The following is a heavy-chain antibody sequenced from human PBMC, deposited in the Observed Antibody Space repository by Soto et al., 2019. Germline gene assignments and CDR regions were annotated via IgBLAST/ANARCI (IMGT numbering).Heavy chain of an antibody. CDR3: AYYYDSSGYYVYAFDI. Sequence: ASVKVSCKAAGYTFTSYAMHWVRHAPGQRLEWMGWINAGNGNTKYTQKLQGRATITRGTSASTAYMELSSLRSEDTAVYYCAYYYDSSGYYVYAFDIWGQGTMVTVSS. CDR2: INAGNGNT. J-gene: IGHJ3*02. V-gene: IGHV1-3*01. CDR1: GYTFTSYA. D-gene: IGHD3-22*01.